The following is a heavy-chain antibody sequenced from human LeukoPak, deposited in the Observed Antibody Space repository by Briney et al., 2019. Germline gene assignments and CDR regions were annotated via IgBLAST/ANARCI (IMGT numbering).Heavy chain of an antibody. CDR1: GFTFSSYE. J-gene: IGHJ6*04. CDR2: ISSSGSTI. V-gene: IGHV3-48*03. CDR3: ARDFISGKGNV. D-gene: IGHD3-10*01. Sequence: GGSLRLSCAASGFTFSSYEMNWVRQAPGKGLEWVSYISSSGSTIYYADSVKGRFTISRDNAKNSLYLQMNSLRAEDTAVYYCARDFISGKGNVWGKGTMVTVSS.